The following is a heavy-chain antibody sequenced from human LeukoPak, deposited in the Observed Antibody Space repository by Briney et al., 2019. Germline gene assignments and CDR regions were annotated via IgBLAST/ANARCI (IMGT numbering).Heavy chain of an antibody. D-gene: IGHD1-1*01. CDR1: GYSFTDYY. Sequence: ASVKVSCKTSGYSFTDYYMHWVRQAPGQGLEWMGWINPNSGGTNYAQKFQGRVTMTRDTSISTAYMELSRLRSDDTAVYYCARDLRLEPSWFDPWGQGTLVTVSS. V-gene: IGHV1-2*02. CDR2: INPNSGGT. J-gene: IGHJ5*02. CDR3: ARDLRLEPSWFDP.